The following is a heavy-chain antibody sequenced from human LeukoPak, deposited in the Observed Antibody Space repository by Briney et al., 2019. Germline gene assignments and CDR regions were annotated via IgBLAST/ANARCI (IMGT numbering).Heavy chain of an antibody. D-gene: IGHD1-26*01. CDR2: IKQDGSEK. Sequence: PGGSLRLSCAASGFTFSSYWMSWVRRAPGKGLEWVANIKQDGSEKYYVDSVKGRFTISRDNAKNSLYLQMNSLRAEDTAVYYCARDSRGSYRLAYYYYYYMDVWGKGTTVTVSS. CDR1: GFTFSSYW. V-gene: IGHV3-7*01. CDR3: ARDSRGSYRLAYYYYYYMDV. J-gene: IGHJ6*03.